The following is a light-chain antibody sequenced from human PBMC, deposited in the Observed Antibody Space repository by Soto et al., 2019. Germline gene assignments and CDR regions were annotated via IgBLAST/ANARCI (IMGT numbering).Light chain of an antibody. CDR2: KAS. J-gene: IGKJ1*01. CDR3: QQYDTYTT. V-gene: IGKV1-5*03. Sequence: DIQMTQSPSTLSASVGDRVTITCRASQSISSWLAWYQQKPGKAPKLLIYKASNLESGVPSRFSGSGSGTECTLTISSLQPDDFAIYYCQQYDTYTTFGQGTKVEIK. CDR1: QSISSW.